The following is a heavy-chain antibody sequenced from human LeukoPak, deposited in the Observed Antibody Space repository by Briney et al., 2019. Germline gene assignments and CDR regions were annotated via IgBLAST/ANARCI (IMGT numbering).Heavy chain of an antibody. J-gene: IGHJ4*02. CDR1: GGSITSIKYY. CDR3: AREGGFVVLKTFDY. CDR2: IYYNGNT. D-gene: IGHD2-21*01. Sequence: PSETPSLTCNVSGGSITSIKYYWGWIRQSPGKGLEWIGSIYYNGNTYYNPALKSRVTISVDTSKNQFSLKLNSVTAADTAVYYCAREGGFVVLKTFDYWGQGTLVTVSS. V-gene: IGHV4-39*07.